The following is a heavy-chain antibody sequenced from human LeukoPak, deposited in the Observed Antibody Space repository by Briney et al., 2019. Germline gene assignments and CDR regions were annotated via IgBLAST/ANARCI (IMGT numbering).Heavy chain of an antibody. Sequence: GGSLRLYCAASGFTFSSYAMSWVRQAPGKGLEWVSAISGSGGSTYYADSVKGRFTISRDNSKNTLYLQMNSLRAEDTAVYYCAKGRIVGAPYYYGMDVWGQGTTVTVSS. CDR1: GFTFSSYA. CDR3: AKGRIVGAPYYYGMDV. J-gene: IGHJ6*02. D-gene: IGHD1-26*01. V-gene: IGHV3-23*01. CDR2: ISGSGGST.